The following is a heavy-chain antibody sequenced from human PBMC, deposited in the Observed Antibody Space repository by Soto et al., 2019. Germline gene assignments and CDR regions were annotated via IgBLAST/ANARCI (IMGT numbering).Heavy chain of an antibody. CDR1: GFTFSSYA. J-gene: IGHJ3*02. V-gene: IGHV3-30-3*01. CDR2: ISYDGSNK. Sequence: GGSLRLSCAASGFTFSSYAMHWVRQAPGKGLEWVAVISYDGSNKYYADSVKGRFTISRDNSKNTLYLQMNSLRAEDTAVYYCARELGDIVATIGDAFDIWGQGTMVTVSS. CDR3: ARELGDIVATIGDAFDI. D-gene: IGHD5-12*01.